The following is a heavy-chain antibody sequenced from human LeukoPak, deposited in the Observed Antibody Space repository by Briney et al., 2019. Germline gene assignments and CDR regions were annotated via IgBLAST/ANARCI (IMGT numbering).Heavy chain of an antibody. V-gene: IGHV3-23*01. CDR3: AKGGPTGSNYFDF. CDR2: SGSGYYS. D-gene: IGHD1-26*01. Sequence: GGSLRLSCAASGFTFSSYSMSWVRQAPGKGLEWVSVSGSGYYSYYADSVKGRFTVSRDNSKTTLYLQMNSLRADDTAVYYCAKGGPTGSNYFDFWGQGTLVTVSS. J-gene: IGHJ4*02. CDR1: GFTFSSYS.